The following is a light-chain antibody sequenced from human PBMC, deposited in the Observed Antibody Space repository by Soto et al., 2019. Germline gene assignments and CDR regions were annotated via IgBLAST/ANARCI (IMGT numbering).Light chain of an antibody. V-gene: IGKV3-15*01. Sequence: EIVMTQSPATLSVSPGGRATLSCRASQSIGDTLAWYQQKPGQAPRLLIYGASSRVTGFPARFSGSGSGTVFTLTISSLQSDDFAFYYCQQYNNWPWTFGQGTKVEIK. CDR3: QQYNNWPWT. CDR1: QSIGDT. J-gene: IGKJ1*01. CDR2: GAS.